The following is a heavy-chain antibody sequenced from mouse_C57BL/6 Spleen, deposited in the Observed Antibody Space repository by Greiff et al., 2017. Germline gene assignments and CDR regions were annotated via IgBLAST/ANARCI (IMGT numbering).Heavy chain of an antibody. J-gene: IGHJ1*03. D-gene: IGHD1-1*01. V-gene: IGHV1-39*01. CDR1: GYSFTDYN. CDR3: AREVAHGYFDV. CDR2: INPNYGTT. Sequence: EVKLMESGPELVKPGASVKISCKASGYSFTDYNMNWVKQSNGKSLEWIGVINPNYGTTSYNQKFKGKATLTVDQSSSTAYMQLNSLTSEDSAVDYCAREVAHGYFDVWGTGTTVTVSS.